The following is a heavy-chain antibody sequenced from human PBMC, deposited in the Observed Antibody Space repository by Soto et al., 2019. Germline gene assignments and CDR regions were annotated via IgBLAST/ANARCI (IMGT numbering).Heavy chain of an antibody. CDR3: ARDRSGYSSIDY. D-gene: IGHD3-3*01. V-gene: IGHV4-31*03. CDR2: IYYSGTT. Sequence: LSLTCTVSGGSISSGFFYWSWIRQHPGKGLEWIGYIYYSGTTYYNPSLKSRLTISVDTSKNQFSLDLSSVTAADTAVYYCARDRSGYSSIDYWGQGTLVTVSS. CDR1: GGSISSGFFY. J-gene: IGHJ4*02.